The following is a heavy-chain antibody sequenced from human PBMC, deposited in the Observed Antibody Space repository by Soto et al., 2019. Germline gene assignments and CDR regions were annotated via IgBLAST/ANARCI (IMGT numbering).Heavy chain of an antibody. CDR1: GYSFTSYW. D-gene: IGHD3-10*01. CDR3: ARHLVTMVRGVGLDLDY. J-gene: IGHJ4*02. Sequence: EVQLVQSGAEVKKPGESLKISCKGSGYSFTSYWIGWVRQMPGKGLEWMGIIYPGDSDTRYSPSFQGQVTISADKSISTAYLQWSSLKASDTAMYYCARHLVTMVRGVGLDLDYWGQGTLVTVSS. V-gene: IGHV5-51*01. CDR2: IYPGDSDT.